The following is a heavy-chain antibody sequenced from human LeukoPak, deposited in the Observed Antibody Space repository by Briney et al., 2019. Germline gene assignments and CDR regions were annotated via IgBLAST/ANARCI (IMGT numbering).Heavy chain of an antibody. CDR3: ARVGTTVVIPALDAFDI. Sequence: ASVKASCKASGATFSSNAISWVRQAPGQGLEWMGGIIPIFGTVKYAQSFLGRVTIAADKSTSTAYMELSSLRSEDTAVYYCARVGTTVVIPALDAFDIWGEGTMVTVSS. D-gene: IGHD4-23*01. V-gene: IGHV1-69*06. CDR2: IIPIFGTV. J-gene: IGHJ3*02. CDR1: GATFSSNA.